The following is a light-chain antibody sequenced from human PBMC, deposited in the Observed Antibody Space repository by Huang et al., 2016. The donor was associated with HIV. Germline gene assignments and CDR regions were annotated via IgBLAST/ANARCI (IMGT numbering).Light chain of an antibody. J-gene: IGKJ3*01. CDR2: AAS. CDR1: QGISNS. Sequence: DIQVTQSPSSLSASVGDRVTISCRASQGISNSLAWYHQSPGKAPRLLIYAASALQSGVPSRFSGSGSGADFTLTISGVRPEDSGTYFCQSYHEAPRTFGPGTKVDIK. CDR3: QSYHEAPRT. V-gene: IGKV1-27*01.